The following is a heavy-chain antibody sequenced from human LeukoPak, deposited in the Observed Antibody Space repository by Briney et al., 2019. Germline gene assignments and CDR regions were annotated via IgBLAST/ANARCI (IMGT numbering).Heavy chain of an antibody. V-gene: IGHV3-43*02. Sequence: PGGSLRLSCAASGFTFDDYAMHWVRQAPGKGLEWVSLISGDGGSTYYADSVKGRFTISRDNSKISLYLQMNSLRPEDTASFYCAKDTRHNYYDSSGYDYWGQGTLVTVSS. J-gene: IGHJ4*02. CDR3: AKDTRHNYYDSSGYDY. CDR1: GFTFDDYA. D-gene: IGHD3-22*01. CDR2: ISGDGGST.